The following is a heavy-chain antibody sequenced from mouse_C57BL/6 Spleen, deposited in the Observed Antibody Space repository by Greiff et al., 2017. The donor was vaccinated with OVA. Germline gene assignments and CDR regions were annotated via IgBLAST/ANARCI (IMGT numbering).Heavy chain of an antibody. CDR2: INPSSGYT. V-gene: IGHV1-7*01. Sequence: VQLQQSGAELAKPGASVKLSCKASGYTFPSYWMHWVKQRPGQGLDWIGYINPSSGYTKSNQKFKDKATLTADKSSSTAYMQLSSLTYEDSAVYYCARDAYGRGAYWGQGTLVTVSA. CDR3: ARDAYGRGAY. D-gene: IGHD1-1*01. J-gene: IGHJ3*01. CDR1: GYTFPSYW.